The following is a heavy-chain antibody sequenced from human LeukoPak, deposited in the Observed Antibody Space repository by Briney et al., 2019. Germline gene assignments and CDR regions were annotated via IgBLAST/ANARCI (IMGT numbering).Heavy chain of an antibody. D-gene: IGHD3-22*01. CDR3: AREGESLYYYDSSGPFDY. CDR2: INPNSGGT. Sequence: GASVKVSCKASGYTFTGYYMHWVRPAPGQGLEWMGWINPNSGGTNYAQKFQGRVTMTRDTSISTACMELSRLRSDDTAVYYCAREGESLYYYDSSGPFDYWGQGTLVTVSS. CDR1: GYTFTGYY. V-gene: IGHV1-2*02. J-gene: IGHJ4*02.